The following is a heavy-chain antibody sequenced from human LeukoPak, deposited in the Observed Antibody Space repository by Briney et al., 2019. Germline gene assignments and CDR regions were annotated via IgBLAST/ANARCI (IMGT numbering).Heavy chain of an antibody. CDR3: AKDHGSSDWYYFDY. CDR1: GFTFSSYA. D-gene: IGHD6-13*01. J-gene: IGHJ4*02. V-gene: IGHV3-30*02. Sequence: GGSLRLSCAASGFTFSSYAMHWVRQAPGKGLEWVAFIHYDGSNNYYADSVKGRFTISRDNSKNTLYLQINTLRADDTAVYYCAKDHGSSDWYYFDYWGQGTLVTVSS. CDR2: IHYDGSNN.